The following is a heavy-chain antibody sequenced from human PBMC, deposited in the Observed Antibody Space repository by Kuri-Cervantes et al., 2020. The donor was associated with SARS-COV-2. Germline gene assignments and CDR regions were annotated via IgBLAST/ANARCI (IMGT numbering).Heavy chain of an antibody. V-gene: IGHV4-34*01. CDR3: ARDVGAS. D-gene: IGHD1-26*01. CDR1: GGSFSGYS. Sequence: GSLRLSCAVYGGSFSGYSWGWIRQPPGKGLEWIGEINHSGSTNYNPSLKSRVTMSVDTSKNQFSLKLSSVTAADTAVYYCARDVGASWGQGTLVTVSS. J-gene: IGHJ4*02. CDR2: INHSGST.